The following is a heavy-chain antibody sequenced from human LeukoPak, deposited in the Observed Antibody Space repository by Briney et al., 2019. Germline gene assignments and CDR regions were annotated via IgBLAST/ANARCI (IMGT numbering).Heavy chain of an antibody. CDR2: ISYDGSNK. CDR1: GFTFSSYA. V-gene: IGHV3-30-3*01. CDR3: ARMVVPAAKYGMDV. D-gene: IGHD2-2*01. J-gene: IGHJ6*02. Sequence: GGSLRLSCAASGFTFSSYAMHWVRQAPGKGLEWVAVISYDGSNKYYADSVKGRFTISRDNSKNTLYLQMNSLRAEDTAVYYCARMVVPAAKYGMDVWGQGTTVTVSS.